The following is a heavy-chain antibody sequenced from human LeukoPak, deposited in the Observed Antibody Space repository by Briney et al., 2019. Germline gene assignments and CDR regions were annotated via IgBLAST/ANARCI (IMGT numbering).Heavy chain of an antibody. Sequence: PSETLSLTCAVYGGSFSGYYWSWIRQPPGKGLEWIGEINHSGSTNYNPSLKSRVTISVDTSKNQFSLKLSSVTAADTAVYYCARETPSNVAWFDPWGQGTLVTVSS. CDR1: GGSFSGYY. D-gene: IGHD3-16*01. CDR3: ARETPSNVAWFDP. CDR2: INHSGST. J-gene: IGHJ5*02. V-gene: IGHV4-34*01.